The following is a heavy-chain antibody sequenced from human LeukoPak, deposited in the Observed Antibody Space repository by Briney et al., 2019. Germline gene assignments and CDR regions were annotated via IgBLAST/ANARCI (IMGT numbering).Heavy chain of an antibody. CDR1: GDSVSSNSAA. D-gene: IGHD1-26*01. CDR3: AGSPDGSYPDS. CDR2: TYYRSKWYS. J-gene: IGHJ4*02. V-gene: IGHV6-1*01. Sequence: SQTLLLTCAISGDSVSSNSAAWNWISQSPSRGLEWLGRTYYRSKWYSDYAVSVKSRITINADTSKNQFSLHLSSVTPDDTAVYYCAGSPDGSYPDSWGQGALVTVSS.